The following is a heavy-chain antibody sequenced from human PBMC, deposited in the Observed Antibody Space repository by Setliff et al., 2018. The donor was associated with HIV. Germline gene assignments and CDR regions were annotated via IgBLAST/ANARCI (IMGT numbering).Heavy chain of an antibody. CDR1: GYTFNNYA. D-gene: IGHD5-12*01. CDR3: ARQDVGAYAPLRY. Sequence: GSLRLSCAASGYTFNNYAMTWVRQAPGKGLEWVSGISAGSYTTYYADSVRGRFTISRDNAKNSLNLQMNSLRAEDTALYYCARQDVGAYAPLRYWGQGTLVTVS. CDR2: ISAGSYTT. J-gene: IGHJ4*02. V-gene: IGHV3-48*04.